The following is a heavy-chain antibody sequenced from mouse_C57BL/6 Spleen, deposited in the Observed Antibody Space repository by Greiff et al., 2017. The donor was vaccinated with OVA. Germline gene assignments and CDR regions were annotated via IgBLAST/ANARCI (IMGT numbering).Heavy chain of an antibody. Sequence: EVKLAASGGGLVQPKGSLTLSCAASGFSFNTYALNWFRPAPGKVLSLVARIRSKSNNYATYYADSVKDRFTISRDDSESMLYRQMNNLKTEDTAMYYCVRGDGTFDYWGQGTTLTVSS. J-gene: IGHJ2*01. CDR1: GFSFNTYA. CDR3: VRGDGTFDY. V-gene: IGHV10-1*01. D-gene: IGHD2-1*01. CDR2: IRSKSNNYAT.